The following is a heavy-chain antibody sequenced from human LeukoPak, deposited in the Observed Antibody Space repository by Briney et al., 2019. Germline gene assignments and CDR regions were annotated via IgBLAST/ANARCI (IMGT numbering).Heavy chain of an antibody. V-gene: IGHV4-39*01. CDR1: GFSISSSSYN. J-gene: IGHJ4*02. CDR3: VWDSSSWYYFDY. Sequence: SETLSLTCAVSGFSISSSSYNWGWIRQPPGQGLVWIGSIYYSGSTPYNPSLKSRVTIYVDTSKNQFSLKLSSVTAAATAVYYCVWDSSSWYYFDYWGQGTLVTVSS. CDR2: IYYSGST. D-gene: IGHD6-13*01.